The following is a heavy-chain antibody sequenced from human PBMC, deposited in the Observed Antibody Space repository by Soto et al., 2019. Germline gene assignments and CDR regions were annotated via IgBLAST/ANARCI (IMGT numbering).Heavy chain of an antibody. CDR1: GFTFSSYG. V-gene: IGHV3-33*01. CDR2: IWYDGSNK. CDR3: ARDLGAVCSSTSCYAEVGGMDV. J-gene: IGHJ6*02. D-gene: IGHD2-2*01. Sequence: QVQLVESGGGVVQPGRSLRLSCAASGFTFSSYGMHWVRQAPGKGLEWVAVIWYDGSNKYYADSVKGRFTISRDNSKNTLYLQMNSLRAEDTAVYYCARDLGAVCSSTSCYAEVGGMDVWGQGTTVTVSS.